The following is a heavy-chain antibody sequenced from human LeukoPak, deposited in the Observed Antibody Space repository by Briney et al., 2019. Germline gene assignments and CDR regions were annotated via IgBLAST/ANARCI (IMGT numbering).Heavy chain of an antibody. CDR3: ARAVNTGSFFGLAS. J-gene: IGHJ5*02. Sequence: GGSLRLSCTVSGFTFSDYDMHWVRQVTGGGLEWVSAIGAAGDAYYPDSVKGRFTISRENAKNSLYLQMNSLRAGDTAVYYCARAVNTGSFFGLASWGQGVLVTVSS. V-gene: IGHV3-13*01. CDR1: GFTFSDYD. CDR2: IGAAGDA. D-gene: IGHD3-3*01.